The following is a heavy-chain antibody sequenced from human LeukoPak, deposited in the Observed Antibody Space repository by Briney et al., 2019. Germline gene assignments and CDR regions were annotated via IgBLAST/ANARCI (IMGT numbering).Heavy chain of an antibody. Sequence: GGSLRLSCAASGFTVSSNYMSWVRQAPGKGLEWVSVIYSGGSTYYADSVKGRFTISRDNSKNTLYLQMNSLRAEDTAVYYCARDILTHYGMDVWGQGTTVTVSS. V-gene: IGHV3-53*01. CDR2: IYSGGST. D-gene: IGHD3-9*01. CDR3: ARDILTHYGMDV. CDR1: GFTVSSNY. J-gene: IGHJ6*02.